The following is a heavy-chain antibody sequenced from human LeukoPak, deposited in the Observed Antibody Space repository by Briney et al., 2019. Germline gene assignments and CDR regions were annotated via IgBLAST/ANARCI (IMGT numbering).Heavy chain of an antibody. D-gene: IGHD4-17*01. CDR2: ISSSSSTI. J-gene: IGHJ4*02. Sequence: GALRLSCAASGFTFSSYSMNWVRQAPGKGLEWVSYISSSSSTIYYADSVKGRFTISRDNAKNSLYLQMNSLRTEDTAVYYCARGGTTVTTPLDWGQGTLVTVSS. CDR1: GFTFSSYS. CDR3: ARGGTTVTTPLD. V-gene: IGHV3-48*04.